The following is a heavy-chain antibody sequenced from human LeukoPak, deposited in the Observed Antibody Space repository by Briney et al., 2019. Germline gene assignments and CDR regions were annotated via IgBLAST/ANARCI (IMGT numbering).Heavy chain of an antibody. Sequence: GGSLRLSCAASGFSFSSYVMTWVRQAPGKGLEWVSVIGGEGGGIQYADSVKGRFSISRDNSKNTLYLQMNSLRAEDTAVYYCAKYAPPTTVVTRFFDYWGQGTLVIVSS. D-gene: IGHD4-23*01. CDR2: IGGEGGGI. J-gene: IGHJ4*02. CDR1: GFSFSSYV. V-gene: IGHV3-23*01. CDR3: AKYAPPTTVVTRFFDY.